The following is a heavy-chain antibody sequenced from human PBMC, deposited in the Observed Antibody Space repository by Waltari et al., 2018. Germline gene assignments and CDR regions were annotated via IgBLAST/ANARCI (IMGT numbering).Heavy chain of an antibody. CDR2: ISYDGSNK. CDR1: GFTFSSYA. Sequence: QVQLVESGGGVVQPGRSLRLSCAASGFTFSSYAMHWVRQAPGKGLEWVAVISYDGSNKYDADSVKGRFTISRDNSKNTLYLQMNSLRAEDTAVYYCAREGYSSRWERVGFDYWGQGTLVTVSA. CDR3: AREGYSSRWERVGFDY. D-gene: IGHD6-13*01. V-gene: IGHV3-30*04. J-gene: IGHJ4*02.